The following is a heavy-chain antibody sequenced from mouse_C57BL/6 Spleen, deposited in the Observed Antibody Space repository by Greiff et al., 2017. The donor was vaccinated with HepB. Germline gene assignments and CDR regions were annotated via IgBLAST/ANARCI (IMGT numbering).Heavy chain of an antibody. D-gene: IGHD2-2*01. CDR3: ARHEEIWLGDWYFDV. Sequence: LVESGAELVKPGASVKLSCKASGYTFTEYTIHWVKQRSGQGLEWIGWFYPGSGSIKYNEKFKDKATLTADKSSSTVYMELSRLTSEDSAVYFCARHEEIWLGDWYFDVWGTGTTVTVSS. CDR1: GYTFTEYT. CDR2: FYPGSGSI. V-gene: IGHV1-62-2*01. J-gene: IGHJ1*03.